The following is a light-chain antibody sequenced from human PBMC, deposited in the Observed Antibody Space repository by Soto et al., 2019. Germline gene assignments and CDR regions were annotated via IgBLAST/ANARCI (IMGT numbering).Light chain of an antibody. V-gene: IGKV1-5*01. CDR3: QQYNSDST. Sequence: DIQMTQSPSSLSASVGDRVTITCRASQSISQYLAWYQQQPGKAPNLLIYDASTLQGGIPSRFSGSGSGTKFTLTISSLQPDDFATYYCQQYNSDSTFGQGTKLGIK. J-gene: IGKJ2*01. CDR1: QSISQY. CDR2: DAS.